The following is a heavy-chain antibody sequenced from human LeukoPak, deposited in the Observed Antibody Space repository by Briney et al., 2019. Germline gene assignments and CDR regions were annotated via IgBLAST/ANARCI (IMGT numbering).Heavy chain of an antibody. CDR1: GFTFSSYA. D-gene: IGHD1-26*01. V-gene: IGHV3-66*02. CDR2: IYSGGST. J-gene: IGHJ3*02. Sequence: PGGSLRLSCAASGFTFSSYAMSWVRQAPGKGLEWVSVIYSGGSTYYADSVKGRFTISRDNSKNTLYLQTNSLRAEDTAVYYCARIVGATTSAFDIWGQGTMVTVSS. CDR3: ARIVGATTSAFDI.